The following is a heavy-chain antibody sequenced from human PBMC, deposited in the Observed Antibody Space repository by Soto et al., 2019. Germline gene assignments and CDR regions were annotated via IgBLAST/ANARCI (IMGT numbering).Heavy chain of an antibody. V-gene: IGHV4-59*08. D-gene: IGHD3-16*01. CDR3: AGHPPCWGGMDG. CDR1: GGSISSYY. Sequence: QVQLQESGPGQVKPSETLSLTCTVSGGSISSYYWSWFRQPPGRGLEWIGYIYYSGSTSYSPSLKSRVTISVDTSKNQISLMLSSVAAADTAMYYCAGHPPCWGGMDGWGQGTTVTVSS. J-gene: IGHJ6*02. CDR2: IYYSGST.